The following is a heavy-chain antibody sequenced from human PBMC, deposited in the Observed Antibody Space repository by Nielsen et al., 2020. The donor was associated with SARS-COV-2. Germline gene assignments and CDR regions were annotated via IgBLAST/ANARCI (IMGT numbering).Heavy chain of an antibody. V-gene: IGHV4-59*13. D-gene: IGHD6-19*01. CDR3: ARDESSGWYYYGMDV. J-gene: IGHJ6*02. CDR2: IYYSGST. CDR1: GGSISSYY. Sequence: SETLSLTCTVSGGSISSYYWSWIRQPPGKGLEWIGYIYYSGSTNYNPSLKSRVTISVDTSKNQFSLKLSSVTAADTAVYYCARDESSGWYYYGMDVWGQGTTVTVSS.